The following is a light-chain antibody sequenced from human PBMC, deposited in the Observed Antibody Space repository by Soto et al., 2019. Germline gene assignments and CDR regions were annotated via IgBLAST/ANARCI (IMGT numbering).Light chain of an antibody. J-gene: IGLJ3*02. V-gene: IGLV2-14*01. Sequence: QAVSVSGSPGQSITISCTGTSRDVGYYNYVSWYQHHPGKVPKLMIYEVTNRPSGVSNRFSGSKSGNTASLAISGLQAEDEADYYCSSYTTSSTQVFGGGTKLTVL. CDR3: SSYTTSSTQV. CDR2: EVT. CDR1: SRDVGYYNY.